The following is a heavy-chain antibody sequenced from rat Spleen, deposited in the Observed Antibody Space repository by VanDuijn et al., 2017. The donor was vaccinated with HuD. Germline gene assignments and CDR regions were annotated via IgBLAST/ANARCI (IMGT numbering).Heavy chain of an antibody. CDR1: GFTFNTYW. Sequence: EVQLVESGGGLVQPGRSLELSCVASGFTFNTYWMTWIRQTPGKGLEWVASIPNTGGNIYYPDSVKGPFTISSDNAKSTLYLQMDSLRSEDTATYYCARQAEYRYNPYYFDYWGQGVMVTVSS. V-gene: IGHV5-31*01. J-gene: IGHJ2*01. D-gene: IGHD1-5*01. CDR2: IPNTGGNI. CDR3: ARQAEYRYNPYYFDY.